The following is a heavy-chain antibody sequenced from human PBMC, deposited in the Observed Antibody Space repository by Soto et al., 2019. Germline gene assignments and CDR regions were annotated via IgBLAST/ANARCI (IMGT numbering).Heavy chain of an antibody. J-gene: IGHJ3*02. Sequence: GGSLRLSCAASGFTFDDYTMHWVRQAPGKGLEWVSLISWDGGSTYYADSVKGRFTISRDNSKNSLYLQMNSLRTEDTALYYCAKDITPVTFDAFDIWGQGTMVTVSS. CDR2: ISWDGGST. D-gene: IGHD4-17*01. V-gene: IGHV3-43*01. CDR1: GFTFDDYT. CDR3: AKDITPVTFDAFDI.